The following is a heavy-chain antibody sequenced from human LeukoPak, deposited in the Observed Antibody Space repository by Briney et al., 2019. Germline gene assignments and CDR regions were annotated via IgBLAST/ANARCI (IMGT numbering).Heavy chain of an antibody. D-gene: IGHD2/OR15-2a*01. CDR3: ARGQGSMQ. J-gene: IGHJ4*02. Sequence: GGSLRLSWATSGFTFRSHAMHWVRQSPGKGLEWVAVIWYDGSNKYYADSVKGRFTISRDNSKNTLYLQMNSLRAEDTAVYYCARGQGSMQWGQGTLVTVSS. CDR2: IWYDGSNK. V-gene: IGHV3-33*01. CDR1: GFTFRSHA.